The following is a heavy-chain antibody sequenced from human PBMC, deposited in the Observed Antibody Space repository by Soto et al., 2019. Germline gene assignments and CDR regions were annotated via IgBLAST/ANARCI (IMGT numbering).Heavy chain of an antibody. V-gene: IGHV1-46*01. D-gene: IGHD5-18*01. Sequence: QVQLVQAGAEVKKPGASVKVSCKASGYTFTSYYMHWVRQAPGQGLEWMGIINPSGGSTSYAQKFQGRVTMTRDTATSTVYMELSSLRSEDTAVYYCARSRIQLWLLTSWGQGTLVTVSS. CDR3: ARSRIQLWLLTS. CDR2: INPSGGST. CDR1: GYTFTSYY. J-gene: IGHJ5*02.